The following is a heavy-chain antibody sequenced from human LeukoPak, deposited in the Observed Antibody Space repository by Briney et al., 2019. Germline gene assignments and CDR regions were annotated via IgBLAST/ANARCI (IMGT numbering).Heavy chain of an antibody. Sequence: PGGSLRLSCAAPGFAFSNYAMHWVRQAPGKGLEWVALIWYDGSNKYYADSVKGRFTISRDNSKNTLYLQMNSLRVEDTAVYYCARAGTNWYPPVNYGMDVWGQGTTVTVSS. D-gene: IGHD6-13*01. CDR3: ARAGTNWYPPVNYGMDV. V-gene: IGHV3-33*01. CDR2: IWYDGSNK. CDR1: GFAFSNYA. J-gene: IGHJ6*02.